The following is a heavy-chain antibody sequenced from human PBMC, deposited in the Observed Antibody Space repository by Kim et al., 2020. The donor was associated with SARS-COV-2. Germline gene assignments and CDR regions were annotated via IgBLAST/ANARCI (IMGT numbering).Heavy chain of an antibody. J-gene: IGHJ6*02. CDR2: ISGDGGST. Sequence: GGSLRLSCAASGFTFDDYAMHWVRQAPGKGLEWVSLISGDGGSTYYADSVKGRFTISRDNSKNSLYLQMNSLRTEDTALYYCAKDGSGSYYNLPKYYYYGMDVWGQGTTVTVSS. D-gene: IGHD3-10*01. CDR3: AKDGSGSYYNLPKYYYYGMDV. CDR1: GFTFDDYA. V-gene: IGHV3-43*02.